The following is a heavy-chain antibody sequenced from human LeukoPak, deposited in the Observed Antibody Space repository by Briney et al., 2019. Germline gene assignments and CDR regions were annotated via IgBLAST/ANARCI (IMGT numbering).Heavy chain of an antibody. CDR1: GFTFSSYA. D-gene: IGHD2-2*01. CDR3: AREGGLSRYQVLSHGSFDY. J-gene: IGHJ4*02. V-gene: IGHV3-30*04. Sequence: GRSLRLSCAASGFTFSSYAMHWVRQAPGKGLEWVAVISYDESDKYYADSVKGRFTISRDNSKNTLYLQMNSLRVEDTAVYYCAREGGLSRYQVLSHGSFDYWGQGTLVTVSS. CDR2: ISYDESDK.